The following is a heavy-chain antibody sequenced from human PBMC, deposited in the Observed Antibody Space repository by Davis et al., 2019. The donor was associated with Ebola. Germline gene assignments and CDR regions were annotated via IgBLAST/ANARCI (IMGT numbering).Heavy chain of an antibody. V-gene: IGHV1-8*01. CDR2: MNPNSGNT. J-gene: IGHJ6*03. CDR3: ARRILGSGGDFPNYYYMDV. D-gene: IGHD2-21*02. CDR1: GYTFISYD. Sequence: ASVKVSCKASGYTFISYDINWVRQATGQGLEWMGWMNPNSGNTGYAQNFQGRVTMTRNSSINTAYMELSSLRSEDTAVYYCARRILGSGGDFPNYYYMDVWGKGTTVTVSS.